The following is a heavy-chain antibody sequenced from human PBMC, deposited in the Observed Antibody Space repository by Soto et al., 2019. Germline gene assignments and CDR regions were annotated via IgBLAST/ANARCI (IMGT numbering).Heavy chain of an antibody. CDR2: ISGSGGST. V-gene: IGHV3-23*01. D-gene: IGHD6-13*01. J-gene: IGHJ6*02. Sequence: GXLRLSCAPSGFTFSSYAMSWVLQSPGKGLEWVSAISGSGGSTYYADSVKGRFTISRDNSKNTLYLQMNSLRAEDTAVYYCAFSSSWHRDYYYGMDVWGQGTTVTVSS. CDR3: AFSSSWHRDYYYGMDV. CDR1: GFTFSSYA.